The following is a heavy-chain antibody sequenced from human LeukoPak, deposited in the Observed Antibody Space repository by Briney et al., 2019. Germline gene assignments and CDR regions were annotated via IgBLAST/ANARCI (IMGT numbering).Heavy chain of an antibody. J-gene: IGHJ4*02. CDR1: GYTFTGYY. CDR3: ARDLYSGWDRLGYCSSTSCLRFDY. V-gene: IGHV1-2*02. Sequence: ASVKVSCKASGYTFTGYYMHWVRQAPGQGLEWMGWINPNSGGTNYAQKFQGRVTMTRDTSISTAYMELSRLRSDDTAVYYCARDLYSGWDRLGYCSSTSCLRFDYWGQGTLVTVSS. D-gene: IGHD2-2*01. CDR2: INPNSGGT.